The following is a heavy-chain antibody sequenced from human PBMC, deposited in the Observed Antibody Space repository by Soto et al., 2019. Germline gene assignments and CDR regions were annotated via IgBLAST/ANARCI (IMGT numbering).Heavy chain of an antibody. CDR1: GFAISSHA. Sequence: GGSLRLSCAASGFAISSHAMNWVRQAPGKGLEWVSTITITGDGTYYANSVKGRFTISRDTFKNKLYLQMNSLRAEDTAIYYCVKGGSGSYPGDFGYWGQGTLVTVSS. J-gene: IGHJ4*02. CDR3: VKGGSGSYPGDFGY. V-gene: IGHV3-23*01. D-gene: IGHD1-26*01. CDR2: ITITGDGT.